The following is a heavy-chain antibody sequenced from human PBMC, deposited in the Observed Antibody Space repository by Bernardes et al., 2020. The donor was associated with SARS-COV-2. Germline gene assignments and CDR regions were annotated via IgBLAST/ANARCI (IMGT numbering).Heavy chain of an antibody. CDR1: GFTFSSYA. V-gene: IGHV3-23*01. CDR2: ISGSGDSTQII. Sequence: GGSLRLSCAASGFTFSSYAMSWVRQAPGKGLEWVSAISGSGDSTQIIFYADSVKGRFTISRDNSMNTLYLQMNSLRAEDTAVYYCAKWNRVLRFLEWPGSLTNQDYYYYGMDVWGQGTTVTVSS. J-gene: IGHJ6*02. D-gene: IGHD3-3*01. CDR3: AKWNRVLRFLEWPGSLTNQDYYYYGMDV.